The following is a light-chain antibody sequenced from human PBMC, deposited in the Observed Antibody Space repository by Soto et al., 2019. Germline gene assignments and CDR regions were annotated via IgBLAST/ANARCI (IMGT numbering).Light chain of an antibody. CDR3: QQYGSSPFT. Sequence: EIVLTQSPGTLSLSPRERATLSCRASQSVSSSYLAWYQQKPGQAPRLLIYGASSRATGIPDRFSGSGSGTDFTLTISRLEPEDFAVYYCQQYGSSPFTFGPGTKVYIK. V-gene: IGKV3-20*01. J-gene: IGKJ3*01. CDR1: QSVSSSY. CDR2: GAS.